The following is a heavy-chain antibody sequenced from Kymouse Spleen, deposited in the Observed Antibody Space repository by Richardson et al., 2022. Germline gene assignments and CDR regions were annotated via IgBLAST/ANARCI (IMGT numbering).Heavy chain of an antibody. Sequence: EVQLVESGGGLVKPGGSLRLSCAASGFTFSSYSMNWVRQAPGKGLEWVSSISSSSSYIYYADSVKGRFTISRDNAKNSLYLQMNSLRAEDTAVYYCARDLEVRGATGYYYYYGMDVWGQGTTVTVSS. D-gene: IGHD3-10*01. CDR3: ARDLEVRGATGYYYYYGMDV. J-gene: IGHJ6*02. V-gene: IGHV3-21*03. CDR1: GFTFSSYS. CDR2: ISSSSSYI.